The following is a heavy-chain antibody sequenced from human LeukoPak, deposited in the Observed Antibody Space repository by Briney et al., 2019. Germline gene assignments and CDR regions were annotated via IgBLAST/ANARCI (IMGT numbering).Heavy chain of an antibody. V-gene: IGHV3-30*02. J-gene: IGHJ4*02. CDR2: IRYDGSNK. Sequence: GGSLRLSCAASGFTFSSYGMHWVRQAPGKGLEWVAFIRYDGSNKYYADSVKGRFTISRDNSKNTLYLQMNSLRAEDTAVYYCATEPAHYYDSSGTSGYWGQGTLVTVSS. D-gene: IGHD3-22*01. CDR3: ATEPAHYYDSSGTSGY. CDR1: GFTFSSYG.